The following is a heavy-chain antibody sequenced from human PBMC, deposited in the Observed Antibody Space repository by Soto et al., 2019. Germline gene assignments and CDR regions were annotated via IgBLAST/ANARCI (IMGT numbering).Heavy chain of an antibody. CDR3: ARGPGASSIRNDY. J-gene: IGHJ4*02. CDR1: GFTFSSYS. Sequence: GGSLRLSCAASGFTFSSYSMNWVRQAPGKGLEWVSSISSSSSYIYYADSVKGRFTISRDNSKNSLYLQMNSLRAEDTAVYYCARGPGASSIRNDYWGRGTLVTVS. V-gene: IGHV3-21*01. D-gene: IGHD6-13*01. CDR2: ISSSSSYI.